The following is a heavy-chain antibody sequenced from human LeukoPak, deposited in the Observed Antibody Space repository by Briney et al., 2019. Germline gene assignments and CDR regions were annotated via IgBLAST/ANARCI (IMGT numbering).Heavy chain of an antibody. CDR1: GGAINTTKYY. J-gene: IGHJ4*02. CDR3: ARVGQYFASESYYNHLPDF. V-gene: IGHV4-39*01. D-gene: IGHD3-10*01. CDR2: IHYSGNM. Sequence: SETLSLTCSVSGGAINTTKYYWGWVRQPPGKGLEWIAHIHYSGNMYYNPSLKTRVTMSLDTSKNQFSLKLSSVTAADTALYYCARVGQYFASESYYNHLPDFWSRGTLITVSS.